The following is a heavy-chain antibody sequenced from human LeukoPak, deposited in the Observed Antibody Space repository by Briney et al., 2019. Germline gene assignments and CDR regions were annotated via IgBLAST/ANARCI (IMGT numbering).Heavy chain of an antibody. CDR1: GFTFSSYA. CDR2: IFGSGTT. J-gene: IGHJ4*02. CDR3: AKTLGIAATHPSN. Sequence: GGSLRLSCAASGFTFSSYAMCWVRQAPGKGLEWVSGIFGSGTTYYTDSVKGRFTISRDNSKNTLYLQMSSLRAEDTAIYYCAKTLGIAATHPSNWGQGTLVTVSS. V-gene: IGHV3-23*01. D-gene: IGHD6-25*01.